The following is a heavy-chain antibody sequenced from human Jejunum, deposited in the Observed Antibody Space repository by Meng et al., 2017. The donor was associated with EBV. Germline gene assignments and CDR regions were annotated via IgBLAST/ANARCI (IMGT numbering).Heavy chain of an antibody. CDR2: IDHTGTSK. D-gene: IGHD5-12*01. J-gene: IGHJ4*02. V-gene: IGHV3-74*01. CDR1: VFTFNSNW. CDR3: ARAKFSGPSLVY. Sequence: EVQLVESGGGLVQPGGSLRLSCTGSVFTFNSNWMHLVRQAPGKGLVWVSRIDHTGTSKSYADSVKGRFTISRDNGKNTLYLELNSLRPEDTPVYYCARAKFSGPSLVYWGQGTLVTVSS.